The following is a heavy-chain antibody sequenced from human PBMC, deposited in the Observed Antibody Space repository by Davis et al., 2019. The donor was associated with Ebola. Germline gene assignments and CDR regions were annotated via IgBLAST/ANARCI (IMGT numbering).Heavy chain of an antibody. CDR1: GGSFSGYY. CDR3: ARGGGWLPYDY. D-gene: IGHD5-24*01. Sequence: MPLETLSLTCAVYGGSFSGYYWSWIRQSPGKGLEWIGEINDSGSTNYNPSLKSRVTISVDTSKNQFSLKGNSVTAADTAVYYCARGGGWLPYDYWGQGTLVTVSS. J-gene: IGHJ4*02. V-gene: IGHV4-34*01. CDR2: INDSGST.